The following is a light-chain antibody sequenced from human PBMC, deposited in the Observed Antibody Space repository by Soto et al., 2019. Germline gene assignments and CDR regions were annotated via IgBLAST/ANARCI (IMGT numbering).Light chain of an antibody. J-gene: IGLJ1*01. CDR1: SSDIGIYKY. CDR3: SSYTTSSTRV. V-gene: IGLV2-14*01. CDR2: KVT. Sequence: QSVRTQPASVSGSPGQSIAISCTVSSSDIGIYKYVSWYQQHPGKVPKLIIYKVTNRPSGVSNRFSGSKSGNTASLTISGLQAEDEADYYCSSYTTSSTRVFGPGTKVPS.